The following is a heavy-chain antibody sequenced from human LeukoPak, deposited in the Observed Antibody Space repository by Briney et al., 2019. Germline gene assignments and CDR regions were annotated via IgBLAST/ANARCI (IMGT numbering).Heavy chain of an antibody. D-gene: IGHD3-10*01. CDR2: IDWDDDK. J-gene: IGHJ4*02. CDR3: ARSTMVRGVPHSDFDY. CDR1: GFSLSTSGMC. V-gene: IGHV2-70*11. Sequence: SGPALVKPTQTLTLTCTFSGFSLSTSGMCVSWIRQPPGKALEWLARIDWDDDKYYSTSLKTRLTISKGTSKNQVVLTMTNMDPVDTATYYCARSTMVRGVPHSDFDYWGQGTLVTVSS.